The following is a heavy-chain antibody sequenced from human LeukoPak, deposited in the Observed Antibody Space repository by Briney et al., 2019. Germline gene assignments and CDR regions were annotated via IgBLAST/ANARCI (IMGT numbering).Heavy chain of an antibody. CDR3: AKAKWELFYFDY. Sequence: GGSLRLSRAASGFTVSSNYMSWVRQAPGKGLEWVSVIYSGGSTYYADSVKGRLTISRDNSKNTLYLQMNSLRAEDTAVYYCAKAKWELFYFDYWGQGTLVTVSS. J-gene: IGHJ4*02. CDR1: GFTVSSNY. CDR2: IYSGGST. D-gene: IGHD1-26*01. V-gene: IGHV3-53*01.